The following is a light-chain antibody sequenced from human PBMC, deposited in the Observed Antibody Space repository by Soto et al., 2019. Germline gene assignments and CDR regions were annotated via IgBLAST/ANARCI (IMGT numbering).Light chain of an antibody. CDR1: NIGSKS. V-gene: IGLV3-21*04. J-gene: IGLJ1*01. CDR3: QVWDSSSDHYV. Sequence: SYELTQPPSVSVAPGKTARITCGGNNIGSKSVHWYQQKPGQAPVLLIYYDSDRPSGIPERFSGSNSGNTATLTISRVEAGDEAEYYCQVWDSSSDHYVFGTGTKLTVL. CDR2: YDS.